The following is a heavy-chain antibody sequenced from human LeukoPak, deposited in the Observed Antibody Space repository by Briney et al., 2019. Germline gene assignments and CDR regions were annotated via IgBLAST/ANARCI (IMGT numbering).Heavy chain of an antibody. J-gene: IGHJ6*02. CDR1: GFTFDDYA. V-gene: IGHV3-43*02. Sequence: GGSLRLSCAASGFTFDDYAMHWVRQAPGKGVEWVSLISGDGGTTYYADSVKGRFTISRDNNENSLYLQMNSLRTEDTALYYCTIITRPGVLYYYYGMDVWGQGTTVTVSS. D-gene: IGHD1-14*01. CDR2: ISGDGGTT. CDR3: TIITRPGVLYYYYGMDV.